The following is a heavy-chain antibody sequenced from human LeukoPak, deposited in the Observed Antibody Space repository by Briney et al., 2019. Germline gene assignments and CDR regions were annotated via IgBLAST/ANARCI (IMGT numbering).Heavy chain of an antibody. D-gene: IGHD6-19*01. Sequence: PSETLSLTCTVSGGSISSYYWSWIRQPPGKGLEWIGYIYYSGSTNYNPSLKGRVTISGDTSKNQFSLKLSSVTVADTAVYYCARESSSGWYSFDYWGQETLVTVSS. CDR2: IYYSGST. CDR3: ARESSSGWYSFDY. V-gene: IGHV4-59*12. J-gene: IGHJ4*02. CDR1: GGSISSYY.